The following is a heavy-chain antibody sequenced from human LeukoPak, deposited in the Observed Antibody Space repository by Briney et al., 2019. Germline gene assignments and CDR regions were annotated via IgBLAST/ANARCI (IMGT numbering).Heavy chain of an antibody. V-gene: IGHV4-34*01. Sequence: SETLSLTCTVYGGSFSDYYWTWIRQPPGKGLEWIGEINHSGSTNYNPSLKSRVTISVDTSKKQFFLRLSSVTAADTAVYYCARRGGYCSSTSCYTWIPNWFDPWGQGTLVTVSS. CDR1: GGSFSDYY. J-gene: IGHJ5*02. D-gene: IGHD2-2*02. CDR2: INHSGST. CDR3: ARRGGYCSSTSCYTWIPNWFDP.